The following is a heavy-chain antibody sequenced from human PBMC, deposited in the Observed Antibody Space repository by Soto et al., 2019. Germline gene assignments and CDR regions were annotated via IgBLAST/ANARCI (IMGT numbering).Heavy chain of an antibody. V-gene: IGHV2-5*01. CDR3: AHSEKDTAMVTYYYYGMDV. Sequence: ESGPTLVNPTQTLTLTCTFSGFSLSTSGVGVGWIRQPPGKALEWLALIYWNDDKRYSPSLKSRLTITKDTSKNQVVLTMTNMDPVDTATYYCAHSEKDTAMVTYYYYGMDVWGQGTTVTVS. CDR2: IYWNDDK. CDR1: GFSLSTSGVG. J-gene: IGHJ6*02. D-gene: IGHD5-18*01.